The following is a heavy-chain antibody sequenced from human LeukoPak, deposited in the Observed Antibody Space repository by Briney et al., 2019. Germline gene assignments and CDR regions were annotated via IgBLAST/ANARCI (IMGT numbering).Heavy chain of an antibody. Sequence: ASVKVSCKASGYTLTRYAMNWVRQAPGQGLEWMGWINTNTGNPTYAQGFTGRFVFSLDTSVSTTYLQVSSLKAEDTAVYYCARGASPWSYWGQGTLVTVSS. J-gene: IGHJ4*02. D-gene: IGHD2-8*01. CDR1: GYTLTRYA. V-gene: IGHV7-4-1*02. CDR3: ARGASPWSY. CDR2: INTNTGNP.